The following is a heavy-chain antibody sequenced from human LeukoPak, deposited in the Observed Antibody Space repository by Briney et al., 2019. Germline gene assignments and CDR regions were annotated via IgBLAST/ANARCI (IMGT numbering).Heavy chain of an antibody. CDR3: ARGDKFSGDY. CDR2: IHQDGNEK. J-gene: IGHJ4*02. CDR1: GFTFSSYG. D-gene: IGHD2-15*01. V-gene: IGHV3-7*04. Sequence: GGSLRLSCAASGFTFSSYGMHWVRQAPGKGLEWVANIHQDGNEKYYVDSVKGRFTISRDNAKNSLYLQMNSLRAEDTAVYYCARGDKFSGDYWGQGTLVTVSS.